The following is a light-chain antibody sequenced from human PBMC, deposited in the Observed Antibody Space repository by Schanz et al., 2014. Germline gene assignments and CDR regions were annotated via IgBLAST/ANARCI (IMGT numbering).Light chain of an antibody. CDR2: AAS. CDR1: QGISNW. Sequence: DIQMTQSPSSVSASVGDRVTITCRASQGISNWLAWYHQKPGKAPKLVISAASSLKDGVPSRFSGSGSGTDFTLTISCLQSEDFATYYCQQYYSYPMLTFGGGTKVEIK. J-gene: IGKJ4*01. V-gene: IGKV1-12*01. CDR3: QQYYSYPMLT.